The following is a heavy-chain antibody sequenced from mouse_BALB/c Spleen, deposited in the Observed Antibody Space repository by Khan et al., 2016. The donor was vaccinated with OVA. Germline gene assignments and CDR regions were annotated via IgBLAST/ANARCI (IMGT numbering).Heavy chain of an antibody. Sequence: QVQLQQSGPELVKSGASVRISCKASGYTFTDYYINWMKQRPGQGLDWIGWIYPGNVNTKYNEKFKDKATLTADKSSSTAYMQLSSLTSEDSAVYFCAREGYYGNYRAWFAYWGQGTLVTVSA. V-gene: IGHV1S56*01. D-gene: IGHD2-1*01. CDR1: GYTFTDYY. CDR2: IYPGNVNT. J-gene: IGHJ3*01. CDR3: AREGYYGNYRAWFAY.